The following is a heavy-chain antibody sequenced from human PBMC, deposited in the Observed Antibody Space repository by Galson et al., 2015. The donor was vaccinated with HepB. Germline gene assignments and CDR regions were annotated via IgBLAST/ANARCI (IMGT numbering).Heavy chain of an antibody. CDR1: GFIFNSYG. V-gene: IGHV3-33*01. D-gene: IGHD3-22*01. CDR3: ARALYHDSTGYQDY. CDR2: IWFDGSNK. Sequence: SLRLSCAAPGFIFNSYGMHWVRQAPGKGLEWVAVIWFDGSNKYYADSVKGRFTISRDNSKNTLYLQMNNLRAEDTAVYYCARALYHDSTGYQDYWGLGTLVTVSS. J-gene: IGHJ4*01.